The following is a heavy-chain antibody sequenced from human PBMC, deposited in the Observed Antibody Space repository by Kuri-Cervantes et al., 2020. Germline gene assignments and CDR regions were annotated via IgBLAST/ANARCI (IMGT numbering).Heavy chain of an antibody. Sequence: ASVKVSCKASGYTFTDYYMHWVRQAPGQGLEWMGWIIPNSGGTNYAQKLQDRVTMTRDTSISTAYMELSWLRSDDTAVYYCARGGEDGMDVWGQGTTVTVSS. J-gene: IGHJ6*02. CDR2: IIPNSGGT. V-gene: IGHV1-2*02. CDR3: ARGGEDGMDV. CDR1: GYTFTDYY.